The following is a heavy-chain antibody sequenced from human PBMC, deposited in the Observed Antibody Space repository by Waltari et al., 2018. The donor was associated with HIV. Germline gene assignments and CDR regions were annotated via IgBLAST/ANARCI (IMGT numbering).Heavy chain of an antibody. D-gene: IGHD4-4*01. CDR3: AKALRDDYNAFEY. CDR1: GFNFNNSA. CDR2: ISGRGART. Sequence: EVQLLESGGGLVQPGGCLRLSCAASGFNFNNSAINWVRQAPGKGREWVSGISGRGARTPYADSVKCRFIISRDNSRNLVHLQMNSLRVEDTAVYFCAKALRDDYNAFEYWGQGTLVTASS. V-gene: IGHV3-23*01. J-gene: IGHJ4*02.